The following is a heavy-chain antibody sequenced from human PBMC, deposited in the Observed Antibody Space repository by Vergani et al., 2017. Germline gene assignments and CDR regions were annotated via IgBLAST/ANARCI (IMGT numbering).Heavy chain of an antibody. D-gene: IGHD3-22*01. CDR1: GDSISSGVYY. V-gene: IGHV4-31*03. Sequence: QVQLQESGPGLVKPSQTLSLTCSVSGDSISSGVYYWNWIRQHPGKGLEWIGYIYSTGSTHHNPSLRRRINMSVDTSKNQFYLKLNSVTAADAAMYYCARMGGYDEGDAFRIGYFDSWGPGILVTVSS. CDR2: IYSTGST. CDR3: ARMGGYDEGDAFRIGYFDS. J-gene: IGHJ4*02.